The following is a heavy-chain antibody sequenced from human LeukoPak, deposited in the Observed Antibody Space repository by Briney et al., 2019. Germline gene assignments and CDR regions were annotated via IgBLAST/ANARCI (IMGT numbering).Heavy chain of an antibody. CDR3: AKGPRPDISVAHTLER. D-gene: IGHD6-19*01. J-gene: IGHJ4*01. CDR2: ISSRGDST. Sequence: GGSLRLSCAASGFTFNNYAMTGVRQAPGRGLEGVSTISSRGDSTYDADSVRGRFTTSRDNSQNSLYLQMNSLRAEDTAVYYCAKGPRPDISVAHTLERWGQGTLVTVSS. V-gene: IGHV3-23*01. CDR1: GFTFNNYA.